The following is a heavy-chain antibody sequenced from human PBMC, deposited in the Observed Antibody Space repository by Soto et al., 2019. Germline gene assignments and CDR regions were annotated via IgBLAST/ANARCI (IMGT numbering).Heavy chain of an antibody. J-gene: IGHJ4*02. CDR2: ISVYSGDT. Sequence: ASVNVSCKASGYTFNNYGLSWVRQAPGQGLEWMGWISVYSGDTKYSQKLQGRITVTTDTSTNTAYMELRSLRSDDTAVYYCARDNSGTIDYWGQGTLVTVSS. CDR1: GYTFNNYG. V-gene: IGHV1-18*01. D-gene: IGHD1-26*01. CDR3: ARDNSGTIDY.